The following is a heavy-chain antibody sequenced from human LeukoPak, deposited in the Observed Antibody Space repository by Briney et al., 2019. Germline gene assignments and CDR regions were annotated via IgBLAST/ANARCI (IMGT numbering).Heavy chain of an antibody. Sequence: GGSLRLSCAASGFTFSTYAIHWVRQAPGKGLEWLAVISYDGSSKYYADSVRGRFTISRDNPKNTLYLQMNSLRAEDTAVYYCARANRPYYYYYGMDIWGQGTTVTVSS. V-gene: IGHV3-30-3*01. CDR2: ISYDGSSK. CDR3: ARANRPYYYYYGMDI. J-gene: IGHJ6*02. CDR1: GFTFSTYA.